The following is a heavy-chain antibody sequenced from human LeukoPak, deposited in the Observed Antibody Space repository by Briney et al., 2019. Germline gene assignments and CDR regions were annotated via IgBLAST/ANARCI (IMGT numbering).Heavy chain of an antibody. Sequence: SETLSLTCTVSGGSISSGGYYWSWIRQNPRKGLEWIGYIYYSGSTYYNPSLKSRVTISVDTSKNQFSLKLSSVTAADTAVYYCARSDYGDYSHLFDYWGQGTLVTVSS. CDR2: IYYSGST. D-gene: IGHD4-17*01. CDR1: GGSISSGGYY. J-gene: IGHJ4*02. V-gene: IGHV4-31*03. CDR3: ARSDYGDYSHLFDY.